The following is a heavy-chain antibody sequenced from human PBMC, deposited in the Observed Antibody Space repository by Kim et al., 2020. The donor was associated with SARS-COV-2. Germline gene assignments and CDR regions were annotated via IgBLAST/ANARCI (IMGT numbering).Heavy chain of an antibody. Sequence: GGSLRLSCAASGFTFSSYAMSWVRQVPGKGLEWVSVISSGGTSTYYADSVKGRFTISRDNSKNTLYLQLNSLRAEDTAVYYCANHYDSTGCWKYFDYWGQGSLVTVSS. J-gene: IGHJ4*02. V-gene: IGHV3-23*03. CDR2: ISSGGTST. CDR3: ANHYDSTGCWKYFDY. CDR1: GFTFSSYA. D-gene: IGHD3-22*01.